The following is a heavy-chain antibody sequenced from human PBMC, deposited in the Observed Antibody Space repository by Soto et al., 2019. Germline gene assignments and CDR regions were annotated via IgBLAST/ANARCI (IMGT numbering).Heavy chain of an antibody. D-gene: IGHD3-10*01. V-gene: IGHV1-69*01. CDR1: GGTFSSYA. CDR2: IIPIFGTA. J-gene: IGHJ6*02. CDR3: ARIYYYGSGIYYYYGMDV. Sequence: QVQLVQSGAEVKKPGSSVKVSCKASGGTFSSYAISWVRQAPGQGLEWMGGIIPIFGTANYAQKFQGRVTITADESTSTGYMELSSRRSEDTAVYYCARIYYYGSGIYYYYGMDVWGQGTTVTVSS.